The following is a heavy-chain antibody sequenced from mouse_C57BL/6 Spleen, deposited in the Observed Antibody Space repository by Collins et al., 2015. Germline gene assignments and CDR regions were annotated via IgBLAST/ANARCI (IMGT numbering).Heavy chain of an antibody. J-gene: IGHJ4*01. V-gene: IGHV14-4*01. CDR1: GFNIKDDY. CDR2: IDPENGDT. CDR3: TTSLAMDY. Sequence: EVQLQQSGAELVRPGASVKLSCTASGFNIKDDYMHWVKQRPEQGLEWIGWIDPENGDTEYASKFQGKATITADTSSNTAYLQLSSLTSEDTAVYYCTTSLAMDYWGQGTSVTGLL.